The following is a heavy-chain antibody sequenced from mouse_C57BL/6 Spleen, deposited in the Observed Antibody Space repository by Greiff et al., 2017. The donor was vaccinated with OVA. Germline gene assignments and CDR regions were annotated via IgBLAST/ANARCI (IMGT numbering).Heavy chain of an antibody. D-gene: IGHD1-1*01. V-gene: IGHV14-4*01. CDR2: IDPENGDT. Sequence: VTLKESGAELVRPGASVKLSCTASGFNIKDDYMHWVKQRPEQGLEWIGWIDPENGDTEYAPKFQGKATITADTSSNTAYLQLSSLTSEDTAVYYCTLRYTYAMDYWGQGTSVTVSS. CDR1: GFNIKDDY. CDR3: TLRYTYAMDY. J-gene: IGHJ4*01.